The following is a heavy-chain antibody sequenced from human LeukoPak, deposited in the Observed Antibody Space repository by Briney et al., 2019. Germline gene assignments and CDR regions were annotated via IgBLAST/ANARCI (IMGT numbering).Heavy chain of an antibody. CDR1: GGSSSGYY. CDR2: INHSGST. Sequence: SETLSLTCAVYGGSSSGYYWSWIRQHPGKGLEWIGEINHSGSTNYNPSLKSRVTISVDASKNQFSLKLSSVTAADTAVYYCARGLTGCSSTSCGYWGQGTLVTVSS. CDR3: ARGLTGCSSTSCGY. V-gene: IGHV4-34*01. D-gene: IGHD2-2*01. J-gene: IGHJ4*02.